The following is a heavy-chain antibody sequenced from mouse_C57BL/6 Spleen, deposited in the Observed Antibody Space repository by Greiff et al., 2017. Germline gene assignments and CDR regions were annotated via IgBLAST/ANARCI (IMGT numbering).Heavy chain of an antibody. CDR1: GYAFSSSW. V-gene: IGHV1-82*01. CDR2: IYPGDGDT. CDR3: ARGGFYGSSRYYFDY. Sequence: QVQLQQSGPELVKPGASVKISCKASGYAFSSSWMNWVKQRPGKGLEWIGRIYPGDGDTNYNGKFKGKATLTADKSSSTAYMQLSSLTSEDSAVYFCARGGFYGSSRYYFDYWGQGTTLTVSS. J-gene: IGHJ2*01. D-gene: IGHD1-1*01.